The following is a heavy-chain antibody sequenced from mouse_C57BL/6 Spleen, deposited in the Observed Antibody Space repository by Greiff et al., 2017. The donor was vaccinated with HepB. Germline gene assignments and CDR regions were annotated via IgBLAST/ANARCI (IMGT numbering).Heavy chain of an antibody. CDR2: INPGSGGT. CDR1: GYAFTNYL. CDR3: ARIYDYDGDYFDY. D-gene: IGHD2-4*01. J-gene: IGHJ2*01. V-gene: IGHV1-54*01. Sequence: VQLQQSGAELVRPGTSVKVSCKASGYAFTNYLIEWVKQRPGQGLEWIGVINPGSGGTNYNEKFKGKATLTADKSSSTAYMQLSSLTSEDSAVYFCARIYDYDGDYFDYWGQGTTLTVSS.